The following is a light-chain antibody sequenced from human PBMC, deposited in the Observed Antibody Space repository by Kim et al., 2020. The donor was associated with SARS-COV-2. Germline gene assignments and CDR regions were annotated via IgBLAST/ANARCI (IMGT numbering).Light chain of an antibody. J-gene: IGKJ2*01. CDR2: LAS. V-gene: IGKV1-5*03. Sequence: YALVGERVTSTCRASQTISTWLAWYQQKPGKAPKLLLYLASTLESGVPSRFSGSGSGTEFTLTIDSLQPDDFATYYCQHYIRFPYTFGQGTKLEI. CDR1: QTISTW. CDR3: QHYIRFPYT.